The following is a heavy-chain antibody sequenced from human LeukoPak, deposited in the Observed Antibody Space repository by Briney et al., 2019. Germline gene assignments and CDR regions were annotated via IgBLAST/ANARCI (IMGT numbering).Heavy chain of an antibody. CDR2: ISSSGSTI. D-gene: IGHD3-22*01. V-gene: IGHV3-48*03. Sequence: GGSLRLSCAASGFTFSSYEMNWVRQAPGKGLEWVSYISSSGSTIYYADSVKGRFTISRDNAKNSLYLQMNSLRDEDTAVYYCARNYYDSSGYYVDFHFWGQGTLVTVSS. CDR3: ARNYYDSSGYYVDFHF. J-gene: IGHJ1*01. CDR1: GFTFSSYE.